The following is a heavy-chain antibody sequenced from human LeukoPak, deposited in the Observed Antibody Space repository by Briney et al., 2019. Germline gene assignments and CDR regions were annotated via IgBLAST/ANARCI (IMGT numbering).Heavy chain of an antibody. CDR1: GYTFTSYG. J-gene: IGHJ1*01. CDR2: ISAYNGNT. D-gene: IGHD6-13*01. Sequence: GASVNVSCKASGYTFTSYGIIWVRQAPGQAREWMGCISAYNGNTNYAQKLQGRVTMTTDTSTSTAYMEMRSLRAEDTAVYSCARDRVAAAGTDFQHWGQGTLVTVSS. V-gene: IGHV1-18*01. CDR3: ARDRVAAAGTDFQH.